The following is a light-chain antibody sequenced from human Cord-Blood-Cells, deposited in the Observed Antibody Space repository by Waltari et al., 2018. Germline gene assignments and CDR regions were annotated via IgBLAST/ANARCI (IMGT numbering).Light chain of an antibody. Sequence: QSALTQPASVSGSPGQSITISCTGTSSDVGGYNYVSWYQQHPGKAPKLMIYDVSKRPSGVSNRFSGSKSGNTASLTISGLQAEDEAHYYCSSYTSSSTFVFGGGTKLTVL. CDR1: SSDVGGYNY. CDR3: SSYTSSSTFV. J-gene: IGLJ3*02. CDR2: DVS. V-gene: IGLV2-14*01.